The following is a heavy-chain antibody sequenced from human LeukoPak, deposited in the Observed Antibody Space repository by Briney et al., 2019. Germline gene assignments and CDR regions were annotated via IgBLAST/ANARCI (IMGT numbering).Heavy chain of an antibody. CDR3: AKSLLTTASGTGRAFDL. V-gene: IGHV3-23*01. CDR2: ISASGSST. D-gene: IGHD1-26*01. J-gene: IGHJ3*01. CDR1: GFTFSTYA. Sequence: GGSLRLSCAASGFTFSTYAMSWVRQAPGKGLEWVSAISASGSSTYYADSVKGRFTISRDNSKNTLYLQMNSLRAVDTAVYYCAKSLLTTASGTGRAFDLWGQGTMVTVSS.